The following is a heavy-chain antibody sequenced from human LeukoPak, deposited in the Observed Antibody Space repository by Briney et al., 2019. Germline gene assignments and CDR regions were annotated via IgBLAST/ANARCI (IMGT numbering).Heavy chain of an antibody. CDR3: ARARYDYVWGSYRSPDFDY. V-gene: IGHV4-61*02. CDR1: GGSISSGSYY. Sequence: SQTLSLTSTVSGGSISSGSYYWRWIRQPAGKGLEWIGRIYTSGSTNYNPSLKSRVTISVDTSKNQFSLKLCSVTAADTAVYHCARARYDYVWGSYRSPDFDYWGQGTLVTVSS. CDR2: IYTSGST. D-gene: IGHD3-16*02. J-gene: IGHJ4*02.